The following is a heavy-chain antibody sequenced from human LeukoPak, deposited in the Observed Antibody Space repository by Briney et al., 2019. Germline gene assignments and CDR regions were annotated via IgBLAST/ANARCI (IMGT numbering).Heavy chain of an antibody. Sequence: ASVKVSCKASGGTFSSYAISWVRQAPGQGLEWMGGIIPIFGTANYAQKFQGRVTITTDESTSTAYMELSSLRSEDTAVYYCARDMDTAMVPGVFDYWGQGTPVTVSS. D-gene: IGHD5-18*01. J-gene: IGHJ4*02. V-gene: IGHV1-69*05. CDR3: ARDMDTAMVPGVFDY. CDR1: GGTFSSYA. CDR2: IIPIFGTA.